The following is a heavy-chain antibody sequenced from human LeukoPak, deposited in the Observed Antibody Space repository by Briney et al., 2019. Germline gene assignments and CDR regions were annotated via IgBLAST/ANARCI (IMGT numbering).Heavy chain of an antibody. Sequence: GGSLRLSCAASGFTFSDYYMSWIRQAPGKGLEWVSYISSSGSTIYYADSVKGRFTISRDNAKNSLYLQVNSLRAEDTAVYYCARGQYYYDSSGYYNWFDPWGQGTLVTVSS. J-gene: IGHJ5*02. CDR3: ARGQYYYDSSGYYNWFDP. CDR2: ISSSGSTI. CDR1: GFTFSDYY. D-gene: IGHD3-22*01. V-gene: IGHV3-11*01.